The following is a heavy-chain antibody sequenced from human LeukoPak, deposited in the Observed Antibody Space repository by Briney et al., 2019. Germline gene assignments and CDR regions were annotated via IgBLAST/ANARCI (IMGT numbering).Heavy chain of an antibody. CDR3: ARDRSSFSYAFDI. D-gene: IGHD6-6*01. CDR1: GYTFTTYA. V-gene: IGHV1-3*04. CDR2: ISTYNDDR. J-gene: IGHJ3*02. Sequence: GASVKVSCKASGYTFTTYAIHWVRQAPGQSFDGWGWISTYNDDRKYSPKFQGTVTITTDTSASTAYLELSSLRSEDTAVYYCARDRSSFSYAFDIWGQGTMVTVSS.